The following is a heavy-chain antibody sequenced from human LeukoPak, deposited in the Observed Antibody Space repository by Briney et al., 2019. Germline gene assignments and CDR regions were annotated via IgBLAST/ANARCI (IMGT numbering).Heavy chain of an antibody. CDR1: GFTFSTYS. CDR3: AKGGYYDSSGYPGDAFDI. V-gene: IGHV3-23*01. CDR2: ISGSGGST. Sequence: GGSLRLSYAASGFTFSTYSMNWVRQVPGKGLEWVSAISGSGGSTYYADSVKGRFTISRDNSKNTLYLQMNSLRAEDTAVYYCAKGGYYDSSGYPGDAFDIWGQGTMVTVSS. J-gene: IGHJ3*02. D-gene: IGHD3-22*01.